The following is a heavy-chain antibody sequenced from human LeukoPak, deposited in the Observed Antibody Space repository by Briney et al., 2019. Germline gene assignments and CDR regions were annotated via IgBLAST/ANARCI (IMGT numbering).Heavy chain of an antibody. D-gene: IGHD6-19*01. CDR3: ARGRGYSSGWYSY. Sequence: SETLSLTCAVYGGSFSGYYWSWIRQPPGKGLEWIGEISHSGSTNYNPSLKSRVTISVDTSKNQFSLKLSSVTAADTAVYYCARGRGYSSGWYSYWGQGTLVTVSS. CDR1: GGSFSGYY. V-gene: IGHV4-34*01. J-gene: IGHJ4*02. CDR2: ISHSGST.